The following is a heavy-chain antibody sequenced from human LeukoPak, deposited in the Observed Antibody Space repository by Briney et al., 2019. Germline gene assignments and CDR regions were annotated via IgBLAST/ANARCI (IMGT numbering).Heavy chain of an antibody. J-gene: IGHJ6*03. CDR3: ARDETYCSSTSCQNKYYYYYYYMDV. D-gene: IGHD2-2*01. CDR2: IKQDGSEK. V-gene: IGHV3-7*01. Sequence: GGSLRLSCAASGFTFSSYWMSWVRQAPGKGLEWVANIKQDGSEKYYVDSVKGRFTISRDNAKNSLYLQMNSLRAEDTAVYYCARDETYCSSTSCQNKYYYYYYYMDVWGEGTTVTVSS. CDR1: GFTFSSYW.